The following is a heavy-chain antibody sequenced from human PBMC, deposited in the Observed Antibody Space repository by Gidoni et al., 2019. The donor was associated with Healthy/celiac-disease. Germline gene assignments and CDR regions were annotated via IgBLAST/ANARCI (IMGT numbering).Heavy chain of an antibody. V-gene: IGHV3-30*18. CDR3: AKGRYDILTGYPYYYYYGMDV. J-gene: IGHJ6*02. CDR1: GFTFSSYG. CDR2: ISYDGSNK. D-gene: IGHD3-9*01. Sequence: QVQLVESGGGVVQPGRSLRLSCAASGFTFSSYGMHWVRQAPGKGLEWVAVISYDGSNKYYADSVKGRFTISRDNSKNTLYLQMNSLRAEDTAVYYCAKGRYDILTGYPYYYYYGMDVWGQGTTVTVSS.